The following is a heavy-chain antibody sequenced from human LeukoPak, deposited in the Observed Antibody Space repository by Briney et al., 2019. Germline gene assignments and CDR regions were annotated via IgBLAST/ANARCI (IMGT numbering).Heavy chain of an antibody. CDR1: GYTFTSYY. J-gene: IGHJ4*02. CDR3: ARDPPGDSSGYYVSDLDY. V-gene: IGHV1-46*01. D-gene: IGHD3-22*01. Sequence: ASVKVSCKASGYTFTSYYMHWVRQAPGQGLEWMGIINPSGGSTSYAQKFQGRVTMTRDTSTSTAYMELSSLRSEDTAVYYCARDPPGDSSGYYVSDLDYWGQGTLVTVSS. CDR2: INPSGGST.